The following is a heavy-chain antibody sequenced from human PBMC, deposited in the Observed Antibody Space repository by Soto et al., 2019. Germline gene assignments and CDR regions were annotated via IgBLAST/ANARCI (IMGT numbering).Heavy chain of an antibody. J-gene: IGHJ5*02. CDR2: ITSDGKSK. D-gene: IGHD2-21*02. V-gene: IGHV3-74*01. CDR1: GFNFSNHW. Sequence: GSLRLSCAASGFNFSNHWMHWVRQRPAEGLVWVSRITSDGKSKAYAESVKGRFAISRDNAKNTLYLQMNGLTAEDTAVYYCARESGDWPLNWFDPWGQGTLVTVSP. CDR3: ARESGDWPLNWFDP.